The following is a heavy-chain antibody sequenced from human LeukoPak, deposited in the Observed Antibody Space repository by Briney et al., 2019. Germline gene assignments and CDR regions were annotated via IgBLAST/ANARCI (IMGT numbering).Heavy chain of an antibody. D-gene: IGHD3-10*01. CDR2: IYYSGST. V-gene: IGHV4-39*01. J-gene: IGHJ6*03. Sequence: SETLSLTCTVSGGSISSSSYYWGWIRQPPGRGLEWIVSIYYSGSTYYNPSLKSRVTISVDTSKNQFSLKLSSVTAADTAVYYCASHYGSGSYSYYYYYMDVWGKGTTVTVSS. CDR3: ASHYGSGSYSYYYYYMDV. CDR1: GGSISSSSYY.